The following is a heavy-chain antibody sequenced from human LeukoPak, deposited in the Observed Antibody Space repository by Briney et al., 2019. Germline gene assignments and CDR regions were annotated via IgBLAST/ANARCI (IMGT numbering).Heavy chain of an antibody. CDR3: AKDLSKWEVLAAFDH. J-gene: IGHJ4*02. Sequence: PGGSLRLSCAASGFTFSPYPMSWVRQAPGKGLEWVSGISGSGGSTHYADSVKGRFTISRDNSENMLYLQMNSLRAEDTAVYYCAKDLSKWEVLAAFDHWGQGTLVTVSS. V-gene: IGHV3-23*01. CDR2: ISGSGGST. CDR1: GFTFSPYP. D-gene: IGHD1-26*01.